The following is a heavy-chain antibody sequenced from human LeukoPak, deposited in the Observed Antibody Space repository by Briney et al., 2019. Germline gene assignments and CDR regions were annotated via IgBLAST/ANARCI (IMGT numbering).Heavy chain of an antibody. CDR3: AGLIVGGQDYFDY. CDR2: VDPTDSYT. D-gene: IGHD2-15*01. J-gene: IGHJ4*02. V-gene: IGHV5-10-1*01. Sequence: RESLRISCMGSGYSFHNYWFIRLRQMPGKRREWMGRVDPTDSYTNYSPSFQGHVTISTDKSISTAFLHWSSLEASDTAFYYCAGLIVGGQDYFDYWGQGTLVTVSS. CDR1: GYSFHNYW.